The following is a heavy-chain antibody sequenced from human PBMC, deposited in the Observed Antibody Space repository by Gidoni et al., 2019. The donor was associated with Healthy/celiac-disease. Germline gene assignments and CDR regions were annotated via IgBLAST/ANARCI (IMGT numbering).Heavy chain of an antibody. V-gene: IGHV6-1*01. Sequence: QVQLQQSGPGLVKPSQTLSLTCDISGASVSSKSAAWNWIRQSPSRGLEWLGRTYYRSKWYNDYAVSVKSRITINPDTSKNHFSLQLNSVPPEDTALYSCAREAYRNYPAYFDYWGQGTLVTVSS. CDR2: TYYRSKWYN. CDR1: GASVSSKSAA. CDR3: AREAYRNYPAYFDY. J-gene: IGHJ4*02. D-gene: IGHD1-7*01.